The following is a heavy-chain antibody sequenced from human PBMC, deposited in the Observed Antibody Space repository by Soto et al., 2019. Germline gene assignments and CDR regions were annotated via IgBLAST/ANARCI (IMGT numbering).Heavy chain of an antibody. V-gene: IGHV4-4*02. J-gene: IGHJ6*02. Sequence: QVQLQETGPGLVKPSGTLSLTCAVSGGSTSSSNWWSWVRQHPGKGLEWMGEIYHSGSTNYNTFLKSRVNLSVDKSKNQFSLKLSSVTVADTAVYYCARDGSSSSFRHTWDVWGQGTTVTVSS. CDR2: IYHSGST. CDR3: ARDGSSSSFRHTWDV. D-gene: IGHD6-13*01. CDR1: GGSTSSSNW.